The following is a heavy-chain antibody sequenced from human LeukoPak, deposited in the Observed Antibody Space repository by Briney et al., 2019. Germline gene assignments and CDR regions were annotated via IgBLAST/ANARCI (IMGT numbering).Heavy chain of an antibody. CDR1: GFTFSRYW. Sequence: GGSLRLSSAASGFTFSRYWMTWVRQAPGKGLEWVANIKEDGSGNSYVESVKGRFTISRDNAKNSLYLQLNSLRAEDTAVYFCARQRYSDYWGQGTLVTVSS. V-gene: IGHV3-7*01. CDR3: ARQRYSDY. D-gene: IGHD1-1*01. J-gene: IGHJ4*02. CDR2: IKEDGSGN.